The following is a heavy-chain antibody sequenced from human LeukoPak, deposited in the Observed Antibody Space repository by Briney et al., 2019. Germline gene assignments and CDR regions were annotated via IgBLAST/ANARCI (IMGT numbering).Heavy chain of an antibody. CDR2: ISYDESNK. CDR1: GFSFSDYG. D-gene: IGHD3-16*01. J-gene: IGHJ4*02. V-gene: IGHV3-30*18. Sequence: GGSLRLSCAASGFSFSDYGMHWVRQAPGKGLEWVAVISYDESNKYYAGSVKGRFTISRDNSKNTLYLQMNSLRAEDTAVYYWAKGKGEGWTDYWGKGTLVIVSS. CDR3: AKGKGEGWTDY.